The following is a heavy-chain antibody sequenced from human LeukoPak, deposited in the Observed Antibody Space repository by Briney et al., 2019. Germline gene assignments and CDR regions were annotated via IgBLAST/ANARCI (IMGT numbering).Heavy chain of an antibody. CDR3: ARGAGTTYYYYGMDV. Sequence: PSETLSLTCTVYGGSFSGYYWSWIRQPPGKGLEWIGEINHSGSTNYNPSLKGRVTISVDTSKNQFSLKLSSVTAADTAVYYCARGAGTTYYYYGMDVWGQGTTVTVSS. CDR1: GGSFSGYY. CDR2: INHSGST. D-gene: IGHD1-14*01. J-gene: IGHJ6*02. V-gene: IGHV4-34*01.